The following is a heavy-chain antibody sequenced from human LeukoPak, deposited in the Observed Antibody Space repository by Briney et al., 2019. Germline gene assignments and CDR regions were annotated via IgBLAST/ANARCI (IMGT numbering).Heavy chain of an antibody. CDR2: IIPIFGTA. CDR3: AMFPYYYYYYMDV. Sequence: GSSVKVSCKASGGTFSSYAISWVRQAPGQGLEWMGGIIPIFGTANYAQKFRGRVTITADESTSTAYMELSSLRSEDTAVYYCAMFPYYYYYYMDVWGKGTTVTVSS. V-gene: IGHV1-69*01. CDR1: GGTFSSYA. J-gene: IGHJ6*03. D-gene: IGHD3-10*02.